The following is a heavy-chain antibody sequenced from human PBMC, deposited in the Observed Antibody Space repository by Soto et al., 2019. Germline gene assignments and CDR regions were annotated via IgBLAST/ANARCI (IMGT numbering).Heavy chain of an antibody. CDR2: INPIHGNA. Sequence: SVKVSCKASGGTFSSYTISWVRQAPGQRLEWMGRINPIHGNAKYSQNFQGRVTITRDTSANTVYMELSSLRSEDTAIYYCARDDYDFWSGNGMDVWGQGTTVTVSS. D-gene: IGHD3-3*01. V-gene: IGHV1-69*08. CDR1: GGTFSSYT. CDR3: ARDDYDFWSGNGMDV. J-gene: IGHJ6*01.